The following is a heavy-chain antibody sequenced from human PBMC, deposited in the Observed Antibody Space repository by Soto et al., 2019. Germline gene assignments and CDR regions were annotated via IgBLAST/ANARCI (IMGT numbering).Heavy chain of an antibody. CDR3: AVDHSGYDSPYYYYYYMEV. CDR2: IYYSGST. D-gene: IGHD5-12*01. V-gene: IGHV4-59*08. Sequence: SETLSLTCTVSGGSISSYYWSWIRQPPGKGLEWIGYIYYSGSTNYNPSLKSRVTISVDTSKNQFSLKLSSVTAADTAVYYCAVDHSGYDSPYYYYYYMEVWGKGTTVTVSS. J-gene: IGHJ6*03. CDR1: GGSISSYY.